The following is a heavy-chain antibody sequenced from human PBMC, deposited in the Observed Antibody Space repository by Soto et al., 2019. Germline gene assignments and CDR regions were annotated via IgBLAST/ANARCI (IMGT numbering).Heavy chain of an antibody. D-gene: IGHD5-18*01. J-gene: IGHJ5*02. V-gene: IGHV1-8*01. CDR1: GYIFTNND. CDR2: MNPGSGDT. Sequence: ASVKVSCKASGYIFTNNDVSWVRQATGQGLEWMGWMNPGSGDTGYAQKFQGRVTMTRNISIATAYMELSSLRADDTAIYYCARMASFGSLNWFDPWGHGTLVTVYS. CDR3: ARMASFGSLNWFDP.